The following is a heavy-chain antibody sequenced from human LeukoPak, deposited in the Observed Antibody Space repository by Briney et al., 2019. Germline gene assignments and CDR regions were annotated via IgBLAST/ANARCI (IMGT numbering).Heavy chain of an antibody. CDR3: AREVATNYYYYYYGMDV. V-gene: IGHV3-33*01. D-gene: IGHD4-23*01. CDR1: GFTFSSYG. Sequence: PGRSLRLSCAASGFTFSSYGMHWVRQAPGKGLEWVAVIWHDGDNKYYADSVKGRFTISRDNSKYTLYLQVSSLRAEDTAVYYCAREVATNYYYYYYGMDVWGQGTTVTVSS. J-gene: IGHJ6*02. CDR2: IWHDGDNK.